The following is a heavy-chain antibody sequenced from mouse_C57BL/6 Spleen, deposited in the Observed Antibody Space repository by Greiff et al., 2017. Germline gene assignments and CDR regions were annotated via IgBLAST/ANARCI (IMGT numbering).Heavy chain of an antibody. CDR3: ARDGYYWYFDV. V-gene: IGHV5-17*01. D-gene: IGHD2-3*01. CDR1: GFTFSDSG. Sequence: DVMLVESGGCLVKPGGSLKLSCAASGFTFSDSGMHWVRQAPETGLEWVAYISSGSSTIYYADTVKGRFTISRDNAKNTLFLQMTSLRSEDTAMYYCARDGYYWYFDVWGTGTTVTVSS. CDR2: ISSGSSTI. J-gene: IGHJ1*03.